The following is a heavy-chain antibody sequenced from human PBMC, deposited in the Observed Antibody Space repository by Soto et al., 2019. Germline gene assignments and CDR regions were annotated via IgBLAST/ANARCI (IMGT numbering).Heavy chain of an antibody. CDR3: ARAGGRHSGGIDY. CDR1: GGTFSSYS. V-gene: IGHV1-69*01. CDR2: IIPIFGTA. J-gene: IGHJ4*02. Sequence: QVQLVQSGAEVKKPGSSVKVSCKASGGTFSSYSINWVRQAPGQGLEWMGEIIPIFGTANYAQKFQGRVTITADESTSTAYMELSSLRSEDADVYYCARAGGRHSGGIDYWGQGTLVTVSS. D-gene: IGHD1-26*01.